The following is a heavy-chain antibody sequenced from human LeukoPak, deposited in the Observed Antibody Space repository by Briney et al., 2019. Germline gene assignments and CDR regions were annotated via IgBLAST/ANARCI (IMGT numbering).Heavy chain of an antibody. CDR2: INEVGSEI. J-gene: IGHJ4*02. V-gene: IGHV3-7*01. Sequence: GGSLRLSCAASGFIFNDYWMSWVRQAPNKGLGWGANINEVGSEIYYLESVKGRFTSAKDNAKNSLYLQMNSLRAEDTAVYYCATGVYYFDNWGQGTLVTVSS. CDR1: GFIFNDYW. D-gene: IGHD2-8*01. CDR3: ATGVYYFDN.